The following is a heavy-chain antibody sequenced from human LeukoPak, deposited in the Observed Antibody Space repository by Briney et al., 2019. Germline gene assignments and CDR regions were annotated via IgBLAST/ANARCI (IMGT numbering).Heavy chain of an antibody. CDR1: GASIRSYS. Sequence: PSETLSLTCIVSGASIRSYSWSWIRQPPGKGLEWIGNIDYSGRSNYNPSLKSRVTISVDTSKNQFSLKLSSVTAADTAGYYCARRSPEWMELFFDYWGQGTLVTVSS. CDR3: ARRSPEWMELFFDY. V-gene: IGHV4-59*08. D-gene: IGHD3-3*01. J-gene: IGHJ4*02. CDR2: IDYSGRS.